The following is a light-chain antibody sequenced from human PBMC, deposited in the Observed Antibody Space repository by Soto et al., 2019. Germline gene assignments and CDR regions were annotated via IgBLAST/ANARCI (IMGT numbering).Light chain of an antibody. J-gene: IGLJ3*02. CDR1: SSDIALYKY. CDR2: EVN. V-gene: IGLV2-8*01. Sequence: QSXLTQPXXAXGXXXXXVXXXXXGTSSDIALYKYVSWYQQHPGKAPKLMIYEVNKRPSGVPDRFSGSKSGDAASLTVSGLQAEDEANYYCSSYAGSNNWVFGGGTKLTVL. CDR3: SSYAGSNNWV.